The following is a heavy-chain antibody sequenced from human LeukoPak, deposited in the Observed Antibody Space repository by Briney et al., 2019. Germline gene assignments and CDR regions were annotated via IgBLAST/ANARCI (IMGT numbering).Heavy chain of an antibody. CDR1: GGSFSGYY. V-gene: IGHV4-34*01. D-gene: IGHD5-18*01. CDR2: INHSGST. Sequence: PSETLSLACAVYGGSFSGYYWSWIRQPPGKGLEWIGEINHSGSTNYNPSLKSRVTISVDTSKNQFSLKLSSVTAAGTAVYYCARGLDTAMANVYYYYYYYMDVWGKGTTVTVSS. J-gene: IGHJ6*03. CDR3: ARGLDTAMANVYYYYYYYMDV.